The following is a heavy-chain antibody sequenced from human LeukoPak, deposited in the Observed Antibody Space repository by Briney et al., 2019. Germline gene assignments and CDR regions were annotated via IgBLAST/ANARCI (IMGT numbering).Heavy chain of an antibody. Sequence: PSQTLSLTCTVSGGSISSGSYYWSWIRQPPGKGLEWIGYIYYSGSTNYNPSLKSRVTISVDTSKNQFSLKLSSVTAADTAVYYCARAVAGTRFDPWGQGTLVTVSS. J-gene: IGHJ5*02. CDR3: ARAVAGTRFDP. CDR2: IYYSGST. D-gene: IGHD6-19*01. CDR1: GGSISSGSYY. V-gene: IGHV4-61*01.